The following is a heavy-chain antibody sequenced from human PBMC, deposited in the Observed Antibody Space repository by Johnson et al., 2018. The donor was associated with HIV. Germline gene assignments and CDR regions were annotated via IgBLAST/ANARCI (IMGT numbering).Heavy chain of an antibody. CDR2: IKQDGSEK. J-gene: IGHJ3*02. CDR3: TTDQVGRNYGGKYHI. Sequence: ASGFTFSSYWMRWVRQAPGTGLEWVANIKQDGSEKYYVDSVKGRFTISRDNAKNSLYLQMNSLRAEDTAVYYCTTDQVGRNYGGKYHIWGQGTMVTVSS. V-gene: IGHV3-7*05. D-gene: IGHD1-7*01. CDR1: GFTFSSYW.